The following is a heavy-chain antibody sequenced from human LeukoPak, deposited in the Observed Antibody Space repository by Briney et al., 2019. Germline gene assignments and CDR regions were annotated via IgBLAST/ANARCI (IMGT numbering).Heavy chain of an antibody. J-gene: IGHJ5*02. CDR3: ARGGIVGATDWFDP. CDR2: IYYSGST. CDR1: GGSISSGGYY. V-gene: IGHV4-31*03. Sequence: SETLSLTCTVSGGSISSGGYYWSWIRQHPGKGLEWIGYIYYSGSTYYNPSLKSRVIISIDTSKNQFSLKLSSVTAADTAVYYCARGGIVGATDWFDPWGQGTLVTVSS. D-gene: IGHD1-26*01.